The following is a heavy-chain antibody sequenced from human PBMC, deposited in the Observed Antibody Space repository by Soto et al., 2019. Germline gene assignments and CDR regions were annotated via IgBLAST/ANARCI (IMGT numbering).Heavy chain of an antibody. Sequence: ASVKVSCKVSGYTLTELSMHWVRQAPGKGLEWMGGFDPEDGETIYAQKFQGRVTMTEDTSTDTAYLQWSSLKASDTAMYYCASPLGYYDSSGLRRDAFDIWGQGTMVTVSS. CDR3: ASPLGYYDSSGLRRDAFDI. D-gene: IGHD3-22*01. V-gene: IGHV1-24*01. J-gene: IGHJ3*02. CDR1: GYTLTELS. CDR2: FDPEDGET.